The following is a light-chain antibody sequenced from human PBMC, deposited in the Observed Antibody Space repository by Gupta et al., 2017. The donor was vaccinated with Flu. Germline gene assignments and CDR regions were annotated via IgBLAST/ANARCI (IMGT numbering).Light chain of an antibody. V-gene: IGLV2-11*01. CDR1: SNCGGVYND. J-gene: IGLJ3*02. CDR2: GLN. Sequence: VTITCTGTSNCGGVYNDVSWYHQRPGSTPKLIIYGLNKRPSGVSDRFSGSKSGTTASLTITGLQAEDEADFYCYSFAGTLICWVFGGGTRLTVL. CDR3: YSFAGTLICWV.